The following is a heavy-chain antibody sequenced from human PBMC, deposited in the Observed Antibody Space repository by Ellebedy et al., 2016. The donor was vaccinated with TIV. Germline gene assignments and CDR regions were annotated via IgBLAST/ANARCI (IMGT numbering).Heavy chain of an antibody. CDR1: GYTFTSYG. CDR2: ISAYNGNT. CDR3: ARGPPDIVVVPAAILRFDY. Sequence: ASVKVSXXASGYTFTSYGISWVRQAPGQGLEWMGWISAYNGNTNYAQKLQGRVTMTTDTSTSTAYMELRSLRSDDTAVYYCARGPPDIVVVPAAILRFDYWGQGTLVTVSS. D-gene: IGHD2-2*01. V-gene: IGHV1-18*01. J-gene: IGHJ4*02.